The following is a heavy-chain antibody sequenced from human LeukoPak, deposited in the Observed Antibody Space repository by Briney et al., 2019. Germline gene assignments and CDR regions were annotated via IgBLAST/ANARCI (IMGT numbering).Heavy chain of an antibody. Sequence: ASVKVSCKASGYTFTSYDVNWVQQATGQGLEWMGWMNPNSGNTGYAQKFQGRVTMTRNTSISTAYMELSSLRSEDTAVYYCARGRGYYDSSGPSPVYWGQGTLVTVSS. D-gene: IGHD3-22*01. CDR2: MNPNSGNT. V-gene: IGHV1-8*01. CDR1: GYTFTSYD. J-gene: IGHJ4*02. CDR3: ARGRGYYDSSGPSPVY.